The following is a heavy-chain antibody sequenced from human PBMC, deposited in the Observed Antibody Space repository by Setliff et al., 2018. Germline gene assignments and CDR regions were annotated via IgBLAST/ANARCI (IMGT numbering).Heavy chain of an antibody. CDR1: SDSISLYY. Sequence: SETLSLTCTVSSDSISLYYWSWIRQPPGKGLEWIGYLYNTERANYNPSLKSRVTMSVDASRNQFSLKLSSVTAADTAIYYCARDRSYYASGSFTKWFDYWGQGTLVTVSS. CDR3: ARDRSYYASGSFTKWFDY. V-gene: IGHV4-59*01. D-gene: IGHD3-10*01. J-gene: IGHJ4*02. CDR2: LYNTERA.